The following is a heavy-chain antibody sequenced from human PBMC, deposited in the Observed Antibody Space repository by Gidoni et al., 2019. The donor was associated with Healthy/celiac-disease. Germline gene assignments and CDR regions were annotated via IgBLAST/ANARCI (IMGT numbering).Heavy chain of an antibody. J-gene: IGHJ4*02. CDR2: ISSSSSYI. V-gene: IGHV3-21*01. Sequence: EVQLVESGGGLVKPGGSLRLSCAASGFTFSSYSMNWVRQAPGKGLEWVSSISSSSSYIYYADSVKGRFTISRDNAKNSLYLQMNSLRAEDTAVYYCARGPGFGGSFDYWGQGTLVTVSS. D-gene: IGHD3-10*01. CDR3: ARGPGFGGSFDY. CDR1: GFTFSSYS.